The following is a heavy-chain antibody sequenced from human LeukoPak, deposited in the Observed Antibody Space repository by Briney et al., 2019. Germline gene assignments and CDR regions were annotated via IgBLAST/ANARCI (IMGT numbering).Heavy chain of an antibody. V-gene: IGHV3-48*03. Sequence: GGSLRLSCAASGFIFSSYEMNWVRQAPGKGLEWVSYISSSGSTIYYADSVKGRFTISRDNAKNSLYLQMNSLRAEDTAVYYCARNNWNARTQRWFYFDNWGQGTLVTVSS. CDR2: ISSSGSTI. CDR3: ARNNWNARTQRWFYFDN. CDR1: GFIFSSYE. J-gene: IGHJ4*02. D-gene: IGHD1-1*01.